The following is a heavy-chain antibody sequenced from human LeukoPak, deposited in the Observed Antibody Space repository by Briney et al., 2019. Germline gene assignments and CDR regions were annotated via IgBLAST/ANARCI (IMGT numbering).Heavy chain of an antibody. CDR3: ARDDWKLHAFDY. J-gene: IGHJ4*02. V-gene: IGHV1-2*06. Sequence: GASVEVSCKASGYTFTGYYIHWVRQAPGQGLEWMGRINPNSGDTNYAQKFQGRVTMTRDTSISTAYMELSNLSSDDTAVYYCARDDWKLHAFDYWGQGTLVTVSS. CDR2: INPNSGDT. CDR1: GYTFTGYY. D-gene: IGHD2-15*01.